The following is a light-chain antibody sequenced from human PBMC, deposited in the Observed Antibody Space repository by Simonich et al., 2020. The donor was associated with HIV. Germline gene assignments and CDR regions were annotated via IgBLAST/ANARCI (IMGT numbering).Light chain of an antibody. CDR3: GSFTTSSTLEV. J-gene: IGLJ3*02. CDR1: SSDVGGYNY. CDR2: DVS. Sequence: QSALTQPASVSGSPGQSITISCTGTSSDVGGYNYVSWYQQHPGKAPKLMIYDVSKRPSVVSNRFSGAKSGNMASLTISGLQAEDEADYYCGSFTTSSTLEVFGGGTKLTVL. V-gene: IGLV2-14*01.